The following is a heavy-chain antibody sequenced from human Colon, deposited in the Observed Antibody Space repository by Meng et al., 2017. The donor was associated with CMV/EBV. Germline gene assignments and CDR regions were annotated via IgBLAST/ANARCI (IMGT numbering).Heavy chain of an antibody. D-gene: IGHD6-6*01. CDR3: ARDRGGHYSTSSNAFEI. CDR2: IDFSSGYR. Sequence: GESLRLSCLGSGFTFSDYSMNWVRQAPGKGLEWVSAIDFSSGYRYYGDSVRDRFTISRDNTKKLLFLQMNNLRAEDTAVYYCARDRGGHYSTSSNAFEIWGQGTMVTVSS. J-gene: IGHJ3*02. CDR1: GFTFSDYS. V-gene: IGHV3-21*01.